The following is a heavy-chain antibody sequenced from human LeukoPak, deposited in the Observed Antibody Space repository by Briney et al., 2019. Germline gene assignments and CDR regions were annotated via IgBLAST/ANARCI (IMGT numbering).Heavy chain of an antibody. D-gene: IGHD3-22*01. V-gene: IGHV1-18*01. CDR1: GYTFTSYG. Sequence: ASVKVSCKASGYTFTSYGISWVRQAPGQGLEWMGWISAYNGNTNYAQKLQGRVTMTTDISTSTAYMELRSLRSDDTAVYYCARDRGYYDSSGYFDYWGQGTLVTVSS. CDR3: ARDRGYYDSSGYFDY. J-gene: IGHJ4*02. CDR2: ISAYNGNT.